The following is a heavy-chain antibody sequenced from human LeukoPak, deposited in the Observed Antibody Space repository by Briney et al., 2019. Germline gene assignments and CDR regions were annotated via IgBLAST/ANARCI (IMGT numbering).Heavy chain of an antibody. J-gene: IGHJ4*02. CDR1: GFTFSSYW. D-gene: IGHD7-27*01. CDR3: VRGLLGPDY. CDR2: INNDGSGT. V-gene: IGHV3-74*01. Sequence: PGGSLRLSCAASGFTFSSYWMHWVRQAPGKGRMWVSRINNDGSGTVYADSVEGRFTISRDNAKNTVYLQMNSLRADDTAVYYCVRGLLGPDYWGQGTQVTVSS.